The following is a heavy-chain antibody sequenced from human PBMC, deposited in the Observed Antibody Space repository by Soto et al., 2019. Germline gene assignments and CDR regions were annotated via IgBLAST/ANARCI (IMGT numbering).Heavy chain of an antibody. CDR3: ARDDIVVVPAAPAWFDP. V-gene: IGHV1-69*06. CDR1: GGTFSSYA. CDR2: IIPIFGTT. D-gene: IGHD2-2*01. Sequence: SVKVSCKASGGTFSSYAISWVRQAPGQGLEWMGGIIPIFGTTNYAQKFQGRVTITADTSTSTAYMELRSLRSDDTAVYYCARDDIVVVPAAPAWFDPWGQGTLVTVSS. J-gene: IGHJ5*02.